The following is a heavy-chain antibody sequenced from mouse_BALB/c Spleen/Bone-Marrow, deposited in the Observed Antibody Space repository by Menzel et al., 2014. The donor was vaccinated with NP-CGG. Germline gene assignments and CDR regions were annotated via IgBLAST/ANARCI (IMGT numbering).Heavy chain of an antibody. V-gene: IGHV5-6-4*01. D-gene: IGHD2-3*01. CDR2: ISSVGIYT. Sequence: EVHLVESGGGLVKPGGSLKLSCAASGLTFSSYTMSWVRQTPEKRLEWVATISSVGIYTYYPDSVKGRFTISRDNAKNTLYLQMSSLKSEDTAMYYCTRDLYDGYSYYAMDYWGQGTSVTVSS. CDR1: GLTFSSYT. CDR3: TRDLYDGYSYYAMDY. J-gene: IGHJ4*01.